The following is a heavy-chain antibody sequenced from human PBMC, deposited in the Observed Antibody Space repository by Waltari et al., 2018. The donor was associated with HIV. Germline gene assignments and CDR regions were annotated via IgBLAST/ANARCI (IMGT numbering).Heavy chain of an antibody. CDR3: ARAGRDGKLPPDY. D-gene: IGHD1-26*01. Sequence: EVQLVESGGGSVQPGGSLSLSCAASGFTFSSYWMPWVPQAPGKGLVWVSRINSDGSSTSYADSVKGRFTISRDNAKNTVYLQMNSLRAEDTAVYYCARAGRDGKLPPDYWGQGTLVTVSS. CDR1: GFTFSSYW. CDR2: INSDGSST. V-gene: IGHV3-74*01. J-gene: IGHJ4*02.